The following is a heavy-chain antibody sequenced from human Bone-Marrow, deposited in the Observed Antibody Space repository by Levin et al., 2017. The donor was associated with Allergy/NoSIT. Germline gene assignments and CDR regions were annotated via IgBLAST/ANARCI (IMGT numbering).Heavy chain of an antibody. CDR1: GYTFTGYY. CDR3: ARERIAVAGTGPNWFDP. D-gene: IGHD6-19*01. Sequence: ASVKVSCKASGYTFTGYYMHWVRQAPGQGLEWMGWINPNSGGTNYAQKFQGRVTMTRDTSISTAYMELSRLRSDDTAVYYCARERIAVAGTGPNWFDPWGQGTLVTVSS. V-gene: IGHV1-2*02. CDR2: INPNSGGT. J-gene: IGHJ5*02.